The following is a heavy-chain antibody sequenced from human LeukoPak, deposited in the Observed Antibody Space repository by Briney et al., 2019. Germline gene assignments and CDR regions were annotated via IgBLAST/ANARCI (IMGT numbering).Heavy chain of an antibody. V-gene: IGHV1-69*13. CDR1: GGTFSSYA. J-gene: IGHJ3*02. D-gene: IGHD4-23*01. CDR2: IIPIFGTA. Sequence: ASVKVSCKASGGTFSSYAISWVRQAPGQGLEWMGGIIPIFGTANYAQKFQGRVTITADESTSTAYMELRSLRSDDTAVYYCALTTVEKGGAFDIWGQGTMVTVSS. CDR3: ALTTVEKGGAFDI.